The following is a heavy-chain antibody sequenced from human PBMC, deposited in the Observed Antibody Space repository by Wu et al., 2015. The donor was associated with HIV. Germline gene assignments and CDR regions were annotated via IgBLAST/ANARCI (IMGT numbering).Heavy chain of an antibody. J-gene: IGHJ3*02. V-gene: IGHV1-8*01. Sequence: QVQLVQSGAEVKKPGASVKVSCKASGYTFTNYDINWVRQATGQGLEWMGWMNPNSGNTGYSQKFQGRVIMTRNTSITTVYMELSSLRSEDTAIYYCARGSYDSSGYTVFDIWAEGTMVTVSS. CDR3: ARGSYDSSGYTVFDI. CDR1: GYTFTNYD. D-gene: IGHD3-22*01. CDR2: MNPNSGNT.